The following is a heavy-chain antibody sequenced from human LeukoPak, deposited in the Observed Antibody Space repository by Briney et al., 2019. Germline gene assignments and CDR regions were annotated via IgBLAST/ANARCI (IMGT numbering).Heavy chain of an antibody. D-gene: IGHD2-2*01. Sequence: GGSLRLSCAASGFTFSSYAMHWVRQAPGKGLEWVAVISYDGNNKHYADSVEGRFTISRDNSKNTLYLQMNSLRAEDTAVYYCARDSLGSTTSCFAYWGQGTLVTVSS. CDR2: ISYDGNNK. CDR1: GFTFSSYA. V-gene: IGHV3-30-3*01. J-gene: IGHJ4*02. CDR3: ARDSLGSTTSCFAY.